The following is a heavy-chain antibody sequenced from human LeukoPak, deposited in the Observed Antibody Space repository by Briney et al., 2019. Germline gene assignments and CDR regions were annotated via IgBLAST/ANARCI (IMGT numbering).Heavy chain of an antibody. CDR1: GYSLTNYW. CDR2: MSPSGSDF. J-gene: IGHJ3*02. CDR3: ASRYCSSTSCYMGGAFDI. D-gene: IGHD2-2*02. Sequence: GESLKISCKGSGYSLTNYWIGWVRQMPGKGLEWMAIMSPSGSDFRYSPSFQGQVTISADRSITTAYLQWSSLKASDTAMYYCASRYCSSTSCYMGGAFDIWGQGTMVTVSS. V-gene: IGHV5-51*01.